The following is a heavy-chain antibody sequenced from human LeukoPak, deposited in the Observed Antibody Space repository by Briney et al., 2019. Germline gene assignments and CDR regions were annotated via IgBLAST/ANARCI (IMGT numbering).Heavy chain of an antibody. V-gene: IGHV3-21*01. D-gene: IGHD3-9*01. J-gene: IGHJ6*03. CDR3: ARALSYYDILTGYQSYYYYYMDV. CDR1: GFTFSSYS. Sequence: GGSLRLSCAASGFTFSSYSMNWVRQAPGKGLEWVSSISSSSSYIYYADSVKGRFTISRDNAKNSLYLQMNSLRAEDTAVYYCARALSYYDILTGYQSYYYYYMDVWGKGTTVTVSS. CDR2: ISSSSSYI.